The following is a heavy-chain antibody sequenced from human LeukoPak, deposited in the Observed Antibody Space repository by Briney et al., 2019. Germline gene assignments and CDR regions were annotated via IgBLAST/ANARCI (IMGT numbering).Heavy chain of an antibody. CDR3: ARLRIGVVILD. CDR1: GGSISSSSYY. J-gene: IGHJ4*02. D-gene: IGHD3-3*01. V-gene: IGHV4-39*01. CDR2: IYYSGST. Sequence: PSETLSLTCTVSGGSISSSSYYWGWIRQPPGKGLEWIGRIYYSGSTYYNPSLKSRVTISVDTSKHRFSLKLSSVTAADTAVYYCARLRIGVVILDWGQGTLVTVSS.